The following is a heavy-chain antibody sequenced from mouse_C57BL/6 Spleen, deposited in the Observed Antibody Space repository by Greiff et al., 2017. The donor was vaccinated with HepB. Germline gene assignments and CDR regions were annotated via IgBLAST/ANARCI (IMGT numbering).Heavy chain of an antibody. CDR1: GYAFSSSW. CDR3: ARSITTVVEYYFDY. Sequence: VQLVESGPELVKPGASVKISCKASGYAFSSSWMNWVKQRPGKGLEWIGRIYPGDGDTNYNGKFKGKATLTADKSSSTAYMQLSSLTSEDSAVYFCARSITTVVEYYFDYWGQGTTLTVSS. V-gene: IGHV1-82*01. D-gene: IGHD1-1*01. CDR2: IYPGDGDT. J-gene: IGHJ2*01.